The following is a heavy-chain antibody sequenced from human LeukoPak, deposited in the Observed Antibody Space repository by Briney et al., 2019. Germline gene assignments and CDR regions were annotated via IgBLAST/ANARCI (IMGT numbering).Heavy chain of an antibody. CDR1: GYTFTSYY. Sequence: ASVKVSCKASGYTFTSYYMHWVRQAPGQGLEWMGWINPNSGGTNYAQKFQGRVTMTRDTSISTAYMELSRLRSDDTAVYYCARGTGYGDYDYFDYWGQGTLVTVSS. CDR2: INPNSGGT. J-gene: IGHJ4*02. CDR3: ARGTGYGDYDYFDY. V-gene: IGHV1-2*02. D-gene: IGHD4-17*01.